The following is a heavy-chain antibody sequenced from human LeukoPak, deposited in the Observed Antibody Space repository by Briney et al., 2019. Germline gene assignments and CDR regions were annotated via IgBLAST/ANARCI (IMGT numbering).Heavy chain of an antibody. J-gene: IGHJ5*02. CDR1: GFTFSSYA. V-gene: IGHV3-23*01. Sequence: PGGPLRLSCAASGFTFSSYAMSWVRQAPGKGLEWVSAISGSGGSTYYADSVKGRFTISRDNAKNSLYLQMSSLRAEDTAVYYCARGKGWFDPWGQGTLVTVSS. CDR3: ARGKGWFDP. CDR2: ISGSGGST. D-gene: IGHD3-16*01.